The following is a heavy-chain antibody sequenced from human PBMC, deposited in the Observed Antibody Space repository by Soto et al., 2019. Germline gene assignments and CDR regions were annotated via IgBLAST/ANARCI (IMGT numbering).Heavy chain of an antibody. CDR3: ARDKGRESYSSSWGDYYYGMDV. CDR1: GFTFSSYS. V-gene: IGHV3-21*01. D-gene: IGHD6-13*01. J-gene: IGHJ6*02. CDR2: ISSSSSYI. Sequence: EVQLVESGGGLVKPGGSLRLSCAASGFTFSSYSMNWVRQAPGKGLEWVSSISSSSSYIYYADSVKGRFTISRDNAKNSLYLQMNSRRAEDTAVYYCARDKGRESYSSSWGDYYYGMDVWGQGTTVTVSS.